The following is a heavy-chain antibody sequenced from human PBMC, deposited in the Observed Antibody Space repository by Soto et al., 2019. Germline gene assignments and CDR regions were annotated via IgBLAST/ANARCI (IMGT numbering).Heavy chain of an antibody. D-gene: IGHD3-9*01. CDR3: ANVLRYFDWLSFDY. J-gene: IGHJ4*02. V-gene: IGHV4-39*01. CDR2: IYYSGST. Sequence: SETLSLTCTVSGGSISSSSYYWGWIRQPPGKGLEWIGSIYYSGSTYYNPSLKSRVTISVDTSKNQFSLKLSSVTAADTAVYYCANVLRYFDWLSFDYSGQGTLVTVSS. CDR1: GGSISSSSYY.